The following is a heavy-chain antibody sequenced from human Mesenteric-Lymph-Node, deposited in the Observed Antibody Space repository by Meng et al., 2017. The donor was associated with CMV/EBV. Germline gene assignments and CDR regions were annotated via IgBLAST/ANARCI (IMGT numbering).Heavy chain of an antibody. Sequence: ESLKISCTVSGGSISSYYWSWIRQPAGKGLEWIGRIDTSGSTNYNPSVKSRLTISVDTYKNQFPLKLSSVTAADTAVYYCARGIGVMEYYFDYWGQGTLVTVSS. J-gene: IGHJ4*02. CDR2: IDTSGST. D-gene: IGHD2-8*01. V-gene: IGHV4-4*07. CDR1: GGSISSYY. CDR3: ARGIGVMEYYFDY.